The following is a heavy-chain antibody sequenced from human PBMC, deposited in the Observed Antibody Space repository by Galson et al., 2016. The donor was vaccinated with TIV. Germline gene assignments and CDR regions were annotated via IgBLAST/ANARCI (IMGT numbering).Heavy chain of an antibody. CDR3: ARVRRGNVGVVDATDAFDI. CDR2: INHSGHT. J-gene: IGHJ3*02. V-gene: IGHV4-34*01. Sequence: ETLSLTCAVYGGSLSDYYWSWIRQPPGKGLEWIGEINHSGHTHHNPSLKSLVTISLDTSKNQFSLTLTSVTAADTALFFCARVRRGNVGVVDATDAFDIWDQGTMVTVSS. D-gene: IGHD2-15*01. CDR1: GGSLSDYY.